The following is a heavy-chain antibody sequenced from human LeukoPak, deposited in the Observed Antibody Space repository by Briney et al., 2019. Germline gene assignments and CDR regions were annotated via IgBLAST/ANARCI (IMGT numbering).Heavy chain of an antibody. CDR1: GFTVSDNY. Sequence: GGSLRLSCAASGFTVSDNYMTWVRQAPGKGLEWVSGISGGGGSTHDADSVKGRFTISRDNSQNTLYLQMNSLRGEDTAVYYCAKGGWFGPFDYWGQGTLVTVSS. J-gene: IGHJ4*02. V-gene: IGHV3-23*01. CDR2: ISGGGGST. D-gene: IGHD3-10*01. CDR3: AKGGWFGPFDY.